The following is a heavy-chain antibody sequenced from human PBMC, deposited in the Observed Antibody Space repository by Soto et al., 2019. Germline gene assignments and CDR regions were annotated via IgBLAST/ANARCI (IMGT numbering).Heavy chain of an antibody. CDR3: ATCSGGSCYSGKSSFDH. J-gene: IGHJ4*02. CDR2: ISSGSSYI. V-gene: IGHV3-21*06. D-gene: IGHD2-15*01. CDR1: GFTFSSYG. Sequence: PGGSLRLSCAASGFTFSSYGMNWVRQAQGKGLEWVSSISSGSSYIYYADSVKGRFTISRDNAKNTLYLQMNSLRVEDTAVYYCATCSGGSCYSGKSSFDHWSQGTLVTVSS.